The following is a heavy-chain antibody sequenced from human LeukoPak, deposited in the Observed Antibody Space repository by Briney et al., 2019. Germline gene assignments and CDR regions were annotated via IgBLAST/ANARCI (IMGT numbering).Heavy chain of an antibody. CDR2: ISSNGGST. J-gene: IGHJ4*02. D-gene: IGHD1-1*01. CDR1: GFTFSSYA. CDR3: ARGLERRQQYYFDY. V-gene: IGHV3-64*01. Sequence: PGGSLRLSCAAYGFTFSSYAMHWVRQAPGKGLEYVSAISSNGGSTYYANSVKGRFTISRDNSKNTLYLQMGSLRAEDMAVYYCARGLERRQQYYFDYWGQGTLVTVSS.